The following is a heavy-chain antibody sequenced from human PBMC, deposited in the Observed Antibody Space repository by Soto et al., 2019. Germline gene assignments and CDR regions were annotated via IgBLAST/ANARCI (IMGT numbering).Heavy chain of an antibody. CDR3: AKAKRRYGYASGVDFDY. CDR2: ITWDGGTT. Sequence: EVELVESGGAVVQPGGSLRLSCAASGFSSGDYNIHWVRQGPGRGLEWVSLITWDGGTTYYADSVKGRFTISKDTGKNSVYLQMDSLRSEDSALYYFAKAKRRYGYASGVDFDYWGQGTLVTVS. CDR1: GFSSGDYN. J-gene: IGHJ4*02. D-gene: IGHD5-12*01. V-gene: IGHV3-43*01.